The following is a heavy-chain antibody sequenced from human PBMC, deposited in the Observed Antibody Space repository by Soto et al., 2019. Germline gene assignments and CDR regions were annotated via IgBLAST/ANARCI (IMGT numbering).Heavy chain of an antibody. J-gene: IGHJ4*02. CDR1: GFTFDDYA. CDR2: ISWNSGSI. V-gene: IGHV3-9*01. D-gene: IGHD2-2*01. Sequence: EVQLVESGGGLVQPGRSLRLSCAASGFTFDDYAMHWVRQAPGKGLEWVSGISWNSGSIGYADSVKGRFTISRDNAKNSLYLQMNSLRAEDTALYYCAKSALGYCSNFDYWGQGTLVTVSS. CDR3: AKSALGYCSNFDY.